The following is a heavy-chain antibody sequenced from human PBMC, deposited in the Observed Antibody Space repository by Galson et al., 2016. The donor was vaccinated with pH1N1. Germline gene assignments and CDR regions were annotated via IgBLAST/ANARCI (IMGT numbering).Heavy chain of an antibody. CDR2: IIPVLSLP. D-gene: IGHD7-27*01. CDR1: GDTFNYYP. CDR3: ARDGEGYYMDV. Sequence: SVKVSCKASGDTFNYYPISRVRQAPGQGLQWMGRIIPVLSLPTYAQTFQGRVTISADKSTTTVPMHLSSLRSAEPAVYYCARDGEGYYMDVWGKGTTVIVSS. V-gene: IGHV1-69*04. J-gene: IGHJ6*03.